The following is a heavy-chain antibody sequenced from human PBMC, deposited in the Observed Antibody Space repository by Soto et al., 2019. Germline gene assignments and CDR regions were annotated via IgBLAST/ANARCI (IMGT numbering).Heavy chain of an antibody. CDR3: ARDSSIAARPGRDYYYYYGMDV. CDR1: GYTFTSYG. D-gene: IGHD6-6*01. CDR2: ISAYNGNT. J-gene: IGHJ6*02. V-gene: IGHV1-18*01. Sequence: GASVKVSCKASGYTFTSYGISWVRQAPGQGLEWMGWISAYNGNTNYAQKLQGRVTMTTDTSTSTAYMELRSLRSDDTAVYYCARDSSIAARPGRDYYYYYGMDVWGQGTTVTVSS.